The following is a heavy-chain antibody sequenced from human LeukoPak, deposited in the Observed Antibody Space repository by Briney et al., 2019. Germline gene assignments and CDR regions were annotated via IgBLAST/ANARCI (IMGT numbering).Heavy chain of an antibody. Sequence: PGGSLRLSCAASGFTFSNAWMSWVRQAPGKGLEWVAVISFDGSHKYYADSVKGRFTISRDNSQNTLYLQMNSLRPEDTAVYYCAKESPSYREFDYWGQGTLVTVSS. CDR1: GFTFSNAW. J-gene: IGHJ4*02. CDR3: AKESPSYREFDY. CDR2: ISFDGSHK. V-gene: IGHV3-30*18. D-gene: IGHD1-14*01.